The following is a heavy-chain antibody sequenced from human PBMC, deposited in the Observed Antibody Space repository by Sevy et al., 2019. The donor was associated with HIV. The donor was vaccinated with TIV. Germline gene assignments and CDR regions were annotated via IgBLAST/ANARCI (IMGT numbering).Heavy chain of an antibody. CDR3: ARVWGYYYGSGSYNGMDV. J-gene: IGHJ6*02. V-gene: IGHV3-11*01. D-gene: IGHD3-10*01. CDR2: ISSSGSTI. Sequence: GGSLRLSCAASGFTFSDYYMSWIRQAPGKGLEWVSYISSSGSTIYYADSVKGRFTISRDNAKNSLYLQMNSLRAEETAVYYCARVWGYYYGSGSYNGMDVWGQGTTVTVSS. CDR1: GFTFSDYY.